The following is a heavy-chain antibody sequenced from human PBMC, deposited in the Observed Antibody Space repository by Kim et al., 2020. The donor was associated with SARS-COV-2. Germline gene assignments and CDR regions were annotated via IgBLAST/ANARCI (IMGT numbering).Heavy chain of an antibody. D-gene: IGHD2-21*02. Sequence: GGSLRLSCAASGFTFSSYSMNWVRQAPGKGLEWVSSISSSSYIYYADSVKGRFTISRDNAKNSLYLQMNSLRAEDTAVYYCARDIGSDCGGDCYPYYYYYGMDVWGQGTTVTVSS. CDR2: ISSSSYI. J-gene: IGHJ6*02. V-gene: IGHV3-21*01. CDR3: ARDIGSDCGGDCYPYYYYYGMDV. CDR1: GFTFSSYS.